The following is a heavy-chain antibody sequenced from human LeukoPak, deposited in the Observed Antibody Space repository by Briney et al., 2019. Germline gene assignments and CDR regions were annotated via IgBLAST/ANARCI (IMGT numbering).Heavy chain of an antibody. V-gene: IGHV4-59*12. CDR2: IYYSGST. Sequence: GSLRLSCAASGFTFSNAWMNWIRQPPGKGLEWIGYIYYSGSTNYNPSLKSRVTISVDTSKNQFSLKLSSVTAADTAVYYCARDRGFICSSTSCYTHIYYFDYWGQGTLVTVSS. D-gene: IGHD2-2*02. J-gene: IGHJ4*02. CDR1: GFTFSNAW. CDR3: ARDRGFICSSTSCYTHIYYFDY.